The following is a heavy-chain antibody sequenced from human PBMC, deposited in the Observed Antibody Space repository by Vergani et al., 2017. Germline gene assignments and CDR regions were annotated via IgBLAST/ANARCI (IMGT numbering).Heavy chain of an antibody. CDR1: GFTFSTYA. Sequence: EVQLLESGGGLVQPGGSLRLSCAASGFTFSTYAMTWVRQAPGKGLEWVSTISSDGGSTYYADSVKGRFTISRDNSKNTRSLQMNSLTAEDTAIYYCAGPLGTSAYYYGGFDYWGQGILVTVSS. CDR3: AGPLGTSAYYYGGFDY. CDR2: ISSDGGST. D-gene: IGHD3-22*01. V-gene: IGHV3-23*01. J-gene: IGHJ4*02.